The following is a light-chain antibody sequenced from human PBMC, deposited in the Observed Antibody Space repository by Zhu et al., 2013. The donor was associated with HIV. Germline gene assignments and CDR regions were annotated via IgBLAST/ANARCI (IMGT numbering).Light chain of an antibody. CDR3: QSYDSSLSGHWV. CDR1: SSNIGSNY. Sequence: QSVLTQPPSASGTPGQRVTISCSGSSSNIGSNYVYWYQQLPGTAPKLLIYRNNQRPSGVPDRFSGSKSGTSASLAISGLRSEDEADYYCQSYDSSLSGHWVFGGGTKLTVL. CDR2: RNN. V-gene: IGLV1-47*01. J-gene: IGLJ3*02.